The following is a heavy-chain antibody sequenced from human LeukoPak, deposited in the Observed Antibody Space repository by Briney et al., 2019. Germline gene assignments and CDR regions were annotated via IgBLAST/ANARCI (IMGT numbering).Heavy chain of an antibody. Sequence: PGGSLRLSCAASGFTFSSYEMNWVRQAPGKGLEWVSYISSSGSTIYYADSVKGRFTISRDNAKNSLYLQLNSLRAEDTAVYYCARKIAAQGYYYYYYMDVWGKGTTVTVSS. CDR3: ARKIAAQGYYYYYYMDV. CDR2: ISSSGSTI. CDR1: GFTFSSYE. J-gene: IGHJ6*03. D-gene: IGHD6-13*01. V-gene: IGHV3-48*03.